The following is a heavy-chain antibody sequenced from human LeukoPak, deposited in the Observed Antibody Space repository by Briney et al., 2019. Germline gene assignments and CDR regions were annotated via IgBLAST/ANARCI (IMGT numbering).Heavy chain of an antibody. Sequence: SETLSLTCTVSGGSISSGGYYWSWIRQPPGKGLEWIGYIYHSGSTYYNPSLKSRVTISVDKSKNQFSLKLSSVTAADTAVYYCARDLVKTEFGFDPWGQGTLVTVSS. J-gene: IGHJ5*02. CDR3: ARDLVKTEFGFDP. V-gene: IGHV4-30-2*01. CDR1: GGSISSGGYY. CDR2: IYHSGST. D-gene: IGHD2-21*01.